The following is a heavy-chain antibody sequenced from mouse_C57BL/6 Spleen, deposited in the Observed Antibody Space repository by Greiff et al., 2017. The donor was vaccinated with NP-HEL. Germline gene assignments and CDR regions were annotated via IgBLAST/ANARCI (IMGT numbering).Heavy chain of an antibody. Sequence: QVHVKQPGAELVRPGSSVKLSCKASGYTFTSYWMDWVKQRPGQGLEWIGNIYPSDSETHYNQKFKDKATLTVDKSSSTAYMQLSSLTSEDSAVYYCALYYYGSSYPFDYWGQGTTLTVSS. CDR2: IYPSDSET. D-gene: IGHD1-1*01. CDR3: ALYYYGSSYPFDY. V-gene: IGHV1-61*01. J-gene: IGHJ2*01. CDR1: GYTFTSYW.